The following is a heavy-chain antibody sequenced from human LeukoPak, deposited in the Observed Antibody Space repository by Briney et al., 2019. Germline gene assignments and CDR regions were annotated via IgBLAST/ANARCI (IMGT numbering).Heavy chain of an antibody. Sequence: GGSLRLSCAASGLRFSDYYVSWIRQAPGKGLQWVSYISSGGDIMHYADSVKGRFTSSRDNTKNSGYLEMNSLGAEDTAVYYCATNLIGAGEYFQQWGQGTLVTVSS. D-gene: IGHD2/OR15-2a*01. CDR1: GLRFSDYY. J-gene: IGHJ1*01. CDR2: ISSGGDIM. CDR3: ATNLIGAGEYFQQ. V-gene: IGHV3-11*01.